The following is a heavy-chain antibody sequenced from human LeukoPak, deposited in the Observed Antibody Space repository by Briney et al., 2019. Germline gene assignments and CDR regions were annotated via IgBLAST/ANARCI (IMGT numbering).Heavy chain of an antibody. CDR1: GYTFTDYY. D-gene: IGHD6-6*01. Sequence: ASVKVSCKVSGYTFTDYYMHWVQQAPGKGLEWMGLVDPEDGETIYAEKFQGRVTMTRNTSISTAYMELSSLRSEDTAVYYCARAMGSSSSGFDYWGQGTLVTVSS. CDR3: ARAMGSSSSGFDY. V-gene: IGHV1-69-2*01. CDR2: VDPEDGET. J-gene: IGHJ4*02.